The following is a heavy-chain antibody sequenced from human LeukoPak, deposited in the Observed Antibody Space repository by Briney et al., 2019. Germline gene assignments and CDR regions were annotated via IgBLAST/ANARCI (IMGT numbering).Heavy chain of an antibody. V-gene: IGHV1-69*13. CDR1: GGTFSSYA. CDR3: ANSIAAAGTDY. D-gene: IGHD6-13*01. J-gene: IGHJ4*02. Sequence: VASVKVSCKASGGTFSSYAISWVRQAPGQGLEWMGGIIPLFGTTNYAQKFQGRVTVTADESTSTAYMELSSLRSEDTAVYYCANSIAAAGTDYWGQGTLVTVSS. CDR2: IIPLFGTT.